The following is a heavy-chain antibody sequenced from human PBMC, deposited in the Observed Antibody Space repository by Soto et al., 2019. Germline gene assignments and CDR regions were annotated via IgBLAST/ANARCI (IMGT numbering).Heavy chain of an antibody. CDR2: MNEDGGTT. V-gene: IGHV3-74*01. CDR1: GFTFSSYW. CDR3: AKGYDFWSGSPDDAFDI. Sequence: GGSLRLSCAASGFTFSSYWMHWVRQAPGKGLVWVSRMNEDGGTTDYADSVKGRFTISRDNSKNTLYLQMNSLRAEDTAVYYCAKGYDFWSGSPDDAFDIWGQGTMVTVSS. J-gene: IGHJ3*02. D-gene: IGHD3-3*01.